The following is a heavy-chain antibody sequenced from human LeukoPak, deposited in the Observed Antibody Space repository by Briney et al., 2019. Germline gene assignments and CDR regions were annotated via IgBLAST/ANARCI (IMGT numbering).Heavy chain of an antibody. Sequence: ASVKVSCKASGYTFIRYGITWVRQAPGQGLEWMAWISPYNGNTKYAQKFQGRVTMTTDTSTSTAYMELRSLRSDDTAVYYCARATQYSYGYHPLDYWGQGTLVTVSS. CDR3: ARATQYSYGYHPLDY. J-gene: IGHJ4*02. CDR2: ISPYNGNT. V-gene: IGHV1-18*01. CDR1: GYTFIRYG. D-gene: IGHD5-18*01.